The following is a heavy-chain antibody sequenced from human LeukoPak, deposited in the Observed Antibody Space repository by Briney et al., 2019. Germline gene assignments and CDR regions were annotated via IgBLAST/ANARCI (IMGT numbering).Heavy chain of an antibody. J-gene: IGHJ3*02. V-gene: IGHV1-2*02. CDR2: INPNSGGT. D-gene: IGHD3-3*01. CDR1: GYTFTGYY. Sequence: ASVKVSCKASGYTFTGYYMHWVRQAPGQGLEWMGWINPNSGGTNYAQKFQGRVTMTRDTSISTAYMELSRLRSDDTAVYYCARKGNYDFWSGYTIDAFDIWGQGTMVTVSS. CDR3: ARKGNYDFWSGYTIDAFDI.